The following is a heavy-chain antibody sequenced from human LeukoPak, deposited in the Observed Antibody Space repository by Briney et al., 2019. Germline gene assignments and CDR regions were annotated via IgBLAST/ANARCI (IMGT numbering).Heavy chain of an antibody. Sequence: GGSLRLSCAASGLTFRGYSMNWVRQAPGKGLEWVSSISSSSSYIYYADSVKGRFTISRDNAKNSLYLQMNSLRADDTAVYYCARDYLPGTAAGYWGQGTLVTVSS. CDR2: ISSSSSYI. J-gene: IGHJ4*02. V-gene: IGHV3-21*01. D-gene: IGHD2-8*02. CDR3: ARDYLPGTAAGY. CDR1: GLTFRGYS.